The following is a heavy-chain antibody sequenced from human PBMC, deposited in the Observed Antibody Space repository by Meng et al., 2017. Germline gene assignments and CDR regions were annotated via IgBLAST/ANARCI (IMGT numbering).Heavy chain of an antibody. CDR1: GFTFSSYE. J-gene: IGHJ6*02. Sequence: GGSLRLSCAASGFTFSSYEMNWVRQSPGKGLEWVSYISVSGNTIYYADSVKGLFTTSRDDAKNSLYLQMNSLRVEDTATYYCARLGAGGPIYYYNMDVWGQGTTVTAP. V-gene: IGHV3-48*03. CDR3: ARLGAGGPIYYYNMDV. D-gene: IGHD4-23*01. CDR2: ISVSGNTI.